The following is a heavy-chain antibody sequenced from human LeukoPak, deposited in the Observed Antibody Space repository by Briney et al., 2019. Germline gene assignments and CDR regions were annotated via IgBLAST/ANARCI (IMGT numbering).Heavy chain of an antibody. CDR1: GPRVSAYW. CDR3: ARDAGNSGYDLFDY. V-gene: IGHV3-7*04. D-gene: IGHD5-12*01. CDR2: IKRDGSEK. Sequence: GGSLTLSCAASGPRVSAYWMTCVRPAPRKGLEWVANIKRDGSEKFYVDSVKGRFTISRDNAKNSVYLQMISLRAEDTAVYFCARDAGNSGYDLFDYWGQGTLVTVSS. J-gene: IGHJ4*02.